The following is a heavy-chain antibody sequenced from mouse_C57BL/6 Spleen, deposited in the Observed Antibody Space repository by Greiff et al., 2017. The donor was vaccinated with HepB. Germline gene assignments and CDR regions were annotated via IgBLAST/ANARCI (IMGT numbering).Heavy chain of an antibody. Sequence: VQLQQSGAELVKPGASVKLSCKASGYTFTSYWMQWVKQRPGQGLEWIGEIDPSDSYTNYNQKFKGKATLTVDTSSSTAYMQLSSLTSEDSAVYYGARPDSSGPAWFAYWGQGTLVTVSA. CDR3: ARPDSSGPAWFAY. D-gene: IGHD3-2*02. CDR2: IDPSDSYT. V-gene: IGHV1-50*01. J-gene: IGHJ3*01. CDR1: GYTFTSYW.